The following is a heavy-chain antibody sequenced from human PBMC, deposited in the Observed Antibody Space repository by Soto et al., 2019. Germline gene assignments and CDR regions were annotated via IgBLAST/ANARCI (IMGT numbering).Heavy chain of an antibody. D-gene: IGHD3-10*01. V-gene: IGHV4-34*01. CDR1: GGSFSCDY. CDR3: ARRRGLGSGSYYTWFDP. J-gene: IGHJ5*02. CDR2: INHSGST. Sequence: SETLSHTCSVNGGSFSCDYLSWIRQPPGKGLEWIGEINHSGSTNYNPSLKSRVTISVDTSKNQFSLKLSSVTAADTAVYYCARRRGLGSGSYYTWFDPWGQGTLVS.